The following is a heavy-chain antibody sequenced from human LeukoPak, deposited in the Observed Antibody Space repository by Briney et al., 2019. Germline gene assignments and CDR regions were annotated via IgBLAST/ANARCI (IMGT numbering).Heavy chain of an antibody. J-gene: IGHJ6*03. CDR3: AKEGVTGYYGNYMDV. CDR2: IWYDGSNT. D-gene: IGHD3-9*01. V-gene: IGHV3-30*02. CDR1: LFTFSSSG. Sequence: GGSLRLSCAPSLFTFSSSGMHWVRQAPGKGLEWVAFIWYDGSNTYYADSVKGRFTISRDNSKNTLYLQMNSLRAEDTAVYYCAKEGVTGYYGNYMDVWGKGTTVTVSS.